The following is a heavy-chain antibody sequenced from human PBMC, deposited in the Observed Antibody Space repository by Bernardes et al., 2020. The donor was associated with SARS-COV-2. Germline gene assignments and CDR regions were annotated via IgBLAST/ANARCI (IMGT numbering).Heavy chain of an antibody. V-gene: IGHV1-18*01. CDR2: NNPYNGNT. D-gene: IGHD1-1*01. J-gene: IGHJ6*02. Sequence: ASVKVSCKAAGHTCNLYGVSRARQAAGQGREGEGRNNPYNGNTHLAQNRQGRVTMTTDTSKSTAYMELRSLRYDDAAVYYCTGGRHKVERDFASDVWGQGTTVTVSS. CDR1: GHTCNLYG. CDR3: TGGRHKVERDFASDV.